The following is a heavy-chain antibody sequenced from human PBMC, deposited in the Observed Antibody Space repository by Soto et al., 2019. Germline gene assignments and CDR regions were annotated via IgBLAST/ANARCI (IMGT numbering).Heavy chain of an antibody. CDR2: ISTYNGNT. CDR1: GYTFTTYG. D-gene: IGHD3-22*01. CDR3: ARGPTDYYDNSGNYFLDY. V-gene: IGHV1-18*01. J-gene: IGHJ4*02. Sequence: QVQLEQSGAEVKKPGASVKVSCKASGYTFTTYGMSWVRQAPGQGLDWMGWISTYNGNTKHAERLQGRVTMTTDTPTGTVYMELRSLRSDDTAVYYCARGPTDYYDNSGNYFLDYWGQRTLVTVSS.